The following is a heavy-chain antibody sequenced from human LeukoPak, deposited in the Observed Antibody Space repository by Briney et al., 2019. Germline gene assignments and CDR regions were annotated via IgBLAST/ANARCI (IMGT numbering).Heavy chain of an antibody. CDR1: GGSISSYY. CDR2: IYYSGST. Sequence: SEILSLTCTVSGGSISSYYWSWIRQPPGKGQEWIGYIYYSGSTNYNPSLKSRVTISVDTSKNQFSLKLSSVTAADTAVYYCARLGLEMATTPHWFDPWGQGTLVTVSS. V-gene: IGHV4-59*01. D-gene: IGHD5-24*01. J-gene: IGHJ5*02. CDR3: ARLGLEMATTPHWFDP.